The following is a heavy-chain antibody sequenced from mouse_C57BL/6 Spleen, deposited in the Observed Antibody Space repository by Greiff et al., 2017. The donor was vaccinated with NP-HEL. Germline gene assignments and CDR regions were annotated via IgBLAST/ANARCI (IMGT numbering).Heavy chain of an antibody. Sequence: QVHVKQSGPGLVQPSQSLSITCTVSGFSLTSYGVHWVRQSPGKGLEWLGVIWSGGSTDYNAAFISRLSISKDNSKSQVFFKMNSLQADDTAIYYCARKNPREPYYAMDYWGQGTSVTVSS. V-gene: IGHV2-2*01. J-gene: IGHJ4*01. CDR3: ARKNPREPYYAMDY. CDR1: GFSLTSYG. CDR2: IWSGGST.